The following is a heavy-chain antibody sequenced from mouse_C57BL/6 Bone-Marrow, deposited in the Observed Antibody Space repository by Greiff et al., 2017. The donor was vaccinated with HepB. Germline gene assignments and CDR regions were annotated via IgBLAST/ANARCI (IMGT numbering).Heavy chain of an antibody. CDR3: ARGTTVVAGDY. D-gene: IGHD1-1*01. J-gene: IGHJ2*01. Sequence: QVQLKESGAELVRPGTSVKMSCKASGYTFTNYWIGWAKQRPGHGLEWIGDIYPGGGYTNYNEKFKGKATLTADKSSSTAYMQFSSLTSEDSAIYYCARGTTVVAGDYWGQGTTLTVSS. CDR1: GYTFTNYW. V-gene: IGHV1-63*01. CDR2: IYPGGGYT.